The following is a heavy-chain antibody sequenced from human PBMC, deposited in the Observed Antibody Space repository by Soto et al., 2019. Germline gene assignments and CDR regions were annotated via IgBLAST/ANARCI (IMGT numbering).Heavy chain of an antibody. J-gene: IGHJ1*01. CDR1: TFIFSNYA. D-gene: IGHD6-13*01. CDR2: ISGSGGTT. CDR3: ATIAERGVVAALDL. V-gene: IGHV3-23*01. Sequence: EVQLLESGGGLVQPGGSLRLSCAASTFIFSNYAMSWVRQAPGEGLEWISAISGSGGTTYYAESVKGRFSISRDNSKNTLYLQMNSLRVEDTAIYYCATIAERGVVAALDLWGQGTLVIVSS.